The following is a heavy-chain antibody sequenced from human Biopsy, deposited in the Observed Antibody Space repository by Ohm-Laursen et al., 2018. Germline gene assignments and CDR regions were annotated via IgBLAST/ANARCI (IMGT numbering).Heavy chain of an antibody. CDR2: ISGSGGAT. Sequence: GSLRLSCAASGFTFSKYAMSWVRQAPGKGLEWVSSISGSGGATFYADSVKGRFTISRDNSKNTLYSQMNSLRAEDTAVYYCAKDSLVEATHLDYWGQGTLVTVSS. J-gene: IGHJ4*02. CDR1: GFTFSKYA. V-gene: IGHV3-23*01. D-gene: IGHD3-16*01. CDR3: AKDSLVEATHLDY.